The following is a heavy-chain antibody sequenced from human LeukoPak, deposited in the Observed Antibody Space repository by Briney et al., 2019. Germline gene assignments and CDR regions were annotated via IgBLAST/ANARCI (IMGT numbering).Heavy chain of an antibody. CDR3: AKAVGSYFGY. J-gene: IGHJ4*02. V-gene: IGHV3-9*01. D-gene: IGHD3-10*01. Sequence: GGSLRLSCAASGFTFDDYAMHWVRQAPGKGLEWVSGISWNSGSIGYADSVKGRFTISRDNAKNSLYLQMNSLRAEDTALYYCAKAVGSYFGYWGQGTLVTVSS. CDR1: GFTFDDYA. CDR2: ISWNSGSI.